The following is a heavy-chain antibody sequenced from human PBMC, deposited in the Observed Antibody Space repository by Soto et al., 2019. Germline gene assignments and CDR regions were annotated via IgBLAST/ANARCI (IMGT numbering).Heavy chain of an antibody. CDR2: IWYDGSKK. CDR1: GFIFSDYG. V-gene: IGHV3-33*01. Sequence: GGSLRLSCAASGFIFSDYGIHWVRQAPGKGLEWVALIWYDGSKKYYADSVKGRFTVSRDNINSTLYLEMNSLRVEDSAVYYCAREGAVDGSQDFWGQGTLVTVSS. CDR3: AREGAVDGSQDF. D-gene: IGHD6-19*01. J-gene: IGHJ4*02.